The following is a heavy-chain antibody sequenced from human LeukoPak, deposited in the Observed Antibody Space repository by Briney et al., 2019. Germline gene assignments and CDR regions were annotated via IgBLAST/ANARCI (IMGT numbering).Heavy chain of an antibody. Sequence: SETLSLTCTVSGGSISSYYWSWIRQPAGKGLEWIGRIYTSGSTNHNPSLKSRVTMSVDTSKNQFSLKLSSVTAADTAVYYCARDHRGADYYYYGMDVWGQGTTVTVSS. CDR1: GGSISSYY. D-gene: IGHD1-26*01. CDR2: IYTSGST. V-gene: IGHV4-4*07. J-gene: IGHJ6*02. CDR3: ARDHRGADYYYYGMDV.